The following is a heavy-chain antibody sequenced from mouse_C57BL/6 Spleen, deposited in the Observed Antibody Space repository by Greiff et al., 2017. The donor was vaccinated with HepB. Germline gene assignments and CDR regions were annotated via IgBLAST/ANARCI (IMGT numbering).Heavy chain of an antibody. J-gene: IGHJ4*01. CDR1: GYAFTNYL. CDR2: INPGSGGT. CDR3: ARSLYYYGSSYDAMDY. D-gene: IGHD1-1*01. Sequence: QVQLQQSGAELVRPGTSVKVSCKASGYAFTNYLIEWVKQRPGQGLEWIGVINPGSGGTNYNEKFKGKATLTADKSSSTAYMQLSSLTSEDSAVYFCARSLYYYGSSYDAMDYWGQETSVTVSS. V-gene: IGHV1-54*01.